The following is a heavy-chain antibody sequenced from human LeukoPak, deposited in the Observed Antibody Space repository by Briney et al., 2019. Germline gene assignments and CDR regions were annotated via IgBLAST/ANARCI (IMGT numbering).Heavy chain of an antibody. V-gene: IGHV4-59*01. Sequence: PSETLSLTCTVSGGSINSYYRSWIRQPPGKGLEWIGYIYHSGSTDYNPSLKSRVTISVDTSQNHFSLKLSSVTAADTAVYYCARSSRGTSDYYGMDVWGQGTTVTVSS. D-gene: IGHD1-1*01. J-gene: IGHJ6*02. CDR2: IYHSGST. CDR3: ARSSRGTSDYYGMDV. CDR1: GGSINSYY.